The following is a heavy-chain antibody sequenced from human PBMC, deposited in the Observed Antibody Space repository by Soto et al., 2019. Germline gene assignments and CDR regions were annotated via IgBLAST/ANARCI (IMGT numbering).Heavy chain of an antibody. D-gene: IGHD2-15*01. V-gene: IGHV1-69*01. Sequence: QLQLVQSGTEVKEPGSSVMVSCKASGGTFSTSSFVWVRQGPGQGLEWMGGIIPIFTRTNFAQKFQGRVTFSADESTRTTYMELRSLTSEDTAIYYCARDVVRSTAGDSWGQGTLVTVSS. CDR2: IIPIFTRT. CDR1: GGTFSTSS. CDR3: ARDVVRSTAGDS. J-gene: IGHJ4*02.